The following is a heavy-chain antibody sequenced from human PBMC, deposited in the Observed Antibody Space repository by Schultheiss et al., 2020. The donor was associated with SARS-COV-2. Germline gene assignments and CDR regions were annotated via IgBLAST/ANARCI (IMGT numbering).Heavy chain of an antibody. CDR3: ARDLGGDYDY. D-gene: IGHD4-17*01. CDR2: INHSGST. V-gene: IGHV4-61*08. CDR1: GGSISSGDYY. Sequence: SETLSLTCTVSGGSISSGDYYWSWIRQPPGKGLEWIGEINHSGSTNYNPSLKSRVTISVDTSKNQFSLKLSSVTAPDTAVYYCARDLGGDYDYWGQGTLVTVSS. J-gene: IGHJ4*02.